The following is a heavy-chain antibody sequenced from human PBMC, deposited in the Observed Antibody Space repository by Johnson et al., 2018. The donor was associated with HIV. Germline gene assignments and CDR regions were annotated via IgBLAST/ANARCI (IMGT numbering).Heavy chain of an antibody. CDR2: ISSSGSTI. CDR1: GFSFSDYY. V-gene: IGHV3-11*04. J-gene: IGHJ3*02. CDR3: ARDGYYYDGSGYHAFHI. D-gene: IGHD3-22*01. Sequence: QVQLVESGGGLVKPGGSLRLSCAASGFSFSDYYMSWLRQAPGKGLESVSYISSSGSTIYYAYSVKGRFTISRDNAMNSLYLQMKSLRAEDTAVYYCARDGYYYDGSGYHAFHIWGQGTMVTVSS.